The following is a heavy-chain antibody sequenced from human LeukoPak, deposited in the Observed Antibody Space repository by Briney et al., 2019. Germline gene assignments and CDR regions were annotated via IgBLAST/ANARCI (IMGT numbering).Heavy chain of an antibody. CDR3: AKPYYGYFDY. CDR1: GFTFSSYA. CDR2: ISGSGGST. J-gene: IGHJ4*02. D-gene: IGHD3-22*01. V-gene: IGHV3-23*01. Sequence: GGSLRLSCAASGFTFSSYAMSGVRQAPGRGLEWVSAISGSGGSTYYADSVKGRFTISRDNSKNTLYLQMNSLRAEDTAVYYCAKPYYGYFDYWGQGTLVTVSS.